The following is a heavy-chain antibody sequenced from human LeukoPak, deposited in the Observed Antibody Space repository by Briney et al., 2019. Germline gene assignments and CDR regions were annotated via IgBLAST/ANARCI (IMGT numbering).Heavy chain of an antibody. J-gene: IGHJ4*02. D-gene: IGHD3-9*01. V-gene: IGHV3-15*01. Sequence: PGGSLRLSCAASGFTFSNTWMSWVRQAPGKGLEWVGRIKSKTDGGTKDYAAPVKGRFTISRDDTKNTLYLQMNSLKTDDTAVYYGPPVLRAVDTKGGVGTLVTVS. CDR2: IKSKTDGGTK. CDR1: GFTFSNTW. CDR3: PPVLRAVDTK.